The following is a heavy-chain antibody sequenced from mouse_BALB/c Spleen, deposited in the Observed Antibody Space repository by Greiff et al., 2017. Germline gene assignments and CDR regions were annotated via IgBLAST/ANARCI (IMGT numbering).Heavy chain of an antibody. J-gene: IGHJ2*01. Sequence: VQLQQSGPGLVKPSQSLSLTCTVTGYSITSDYAWNWIRQFPGNKLEWMGYISYSGSTSYNPSLKSRISITRDTSKNQFFLQLNSVTTEDTATYYCARSGYDYFDYWGQGTTLTVSS. CDR2: ISYSGST. D-gene: IGHD1-2*01. V-gene: IGHV3-2*02. CDR3: ARSGYDYFDY. CDR1: GYSITSDYA.